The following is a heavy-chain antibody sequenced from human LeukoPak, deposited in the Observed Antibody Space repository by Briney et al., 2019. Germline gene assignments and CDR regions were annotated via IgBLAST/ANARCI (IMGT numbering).Heavy chain of an antibody. Sequence: ASVKVSCKASGYTFTSYAMNWVRQAPGQGLEWMGWINTNTGNRTYAQGFTGRFVFSLDTSVSTAYLQVSSLKAEDTAVYYCARESISSGYRYYYMDVWGKGTTVTVSS. CDR2: INTNTGNR. CDR3: ARESISSGYRYYYMDV. J-gene: IGHJ6*03. D-gene: IGHD3-22*01. CDR1: GYTFTSYA. V-gene: IGHV7-4-1*02.